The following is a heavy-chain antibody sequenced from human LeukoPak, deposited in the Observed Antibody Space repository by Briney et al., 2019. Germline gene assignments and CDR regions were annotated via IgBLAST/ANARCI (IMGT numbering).Heavy chain of an antibody. CDR3: ARLNDFGRIFDY. CDR2: ISSSSSYM. V-gene: IGHV3-21*06. D-gene: IGHD3-3*01. Sequence: PGGSLRLSCAVAGFGFSSYSMVWVRQAPGRGLEWVSSISSSSSYMFYANSVKGRFTISRDNAKNSVYLQMNSLRADDTAVYFCARLNDFGRIFDYWGQGTLVTVSS. J-gene: IGHJ4*02. CDR1: GFGFSSYS.